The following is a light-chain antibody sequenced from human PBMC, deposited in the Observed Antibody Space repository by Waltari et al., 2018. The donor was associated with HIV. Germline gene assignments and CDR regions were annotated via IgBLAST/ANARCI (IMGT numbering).Light chain of an antibody. CDR1: QSVSSN. V-gene: IGKV3-15*01. CDR3: QHYNNWPWT. Sequence: EKVMTQSPATLSVSPGERATLSCRASQSVSSNLAWYQQKPGQAPRLLIYGAFTRATGIPARCSASGSGTEFTLTISSLQSEDFAVYYCQHYNNWPWTFGQGTKVATK. J-gene: IGKJ1*01. CDR2: GAF.